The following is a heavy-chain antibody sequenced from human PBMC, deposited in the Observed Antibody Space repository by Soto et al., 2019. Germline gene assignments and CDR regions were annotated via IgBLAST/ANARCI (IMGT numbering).Heavy chain of an antibody. V-gene: IGHV3-33*01. D-gene: IGHD3-10*01. J-gene: IGHJ6*02. CDR3: ARDLSITMVRGVINYGMDV. Sequence: QVQLVESGGGVVQAGRSLRLSCAASGFTFSSYGMHWVRQAPGKGLEWVAVMWYDGSNKYYADSVKGRFTISRDNSKNTLYLQMNSLRAEDTAVYYCARDLSITMVRGVINYGMDVWGQGTTVTVSS. CDR1: GFTFSSYG. CDR2: MWYDGSNK.